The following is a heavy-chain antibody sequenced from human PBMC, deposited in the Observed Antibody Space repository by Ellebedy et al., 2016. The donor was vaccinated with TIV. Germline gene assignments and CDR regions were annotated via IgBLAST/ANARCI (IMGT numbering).Heavy chain of an antibody. CDR2: IYYSGST. Sequence: SETLSLTXTVSGGSISSYYWSWIRQPPGKGLEWIGYIYYSGSTNYNPSLKSRVTISVDTSKNQFSLKLSSVTAADTAVYYCASVVPYYYGSGSYYNDYWGQGTLVTVSS. J-gene: IGHJ4*02. CDR1: GGSISSYY. D-gene: IGHD3-10*01. V-gene: IGHV4-59*12. CDR3: ASVVPYYYGSGSYYNDY.